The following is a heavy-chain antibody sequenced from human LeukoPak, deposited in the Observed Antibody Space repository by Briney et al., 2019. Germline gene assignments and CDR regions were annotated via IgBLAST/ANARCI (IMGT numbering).Heavy chain of an antibody. CDR3: ARAGEGDYGDWDAFDI. D-gene: IGHD4-17*01. V-gene: IGHV4-38-2*02. J-gene: IGHJ3*02. Sequence: SETLSLTCTVSGYSISSGYYWGWIRQPPGKGLEWIGSIYHGGSTYYNPSLKSRVTISVDTSKNQFSLKLSSVTAADTAVYYCARAGEGDYGDWDAFDIWGQGTMVTVSS. CDR1: GYSISSGYY. CDR2: IYHGGST.